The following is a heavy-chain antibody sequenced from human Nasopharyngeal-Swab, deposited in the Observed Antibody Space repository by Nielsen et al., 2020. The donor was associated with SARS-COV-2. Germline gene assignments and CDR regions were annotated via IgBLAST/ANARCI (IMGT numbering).Heavy chain of an antibody. CDR3: AKVMIVVVISGAFDY. CDR2: ISWDGGST. D-gene: IGHD3-22*01. V-gene: IGHV3-43*01. J-gene: IGHJ4*02. Sequence: GGSLRLSCAASGFTFADYTMHWVRQAPGKGLEWVSLISWDGGSTYYADSVKGRFTISRDNSKNSLYLQMNSLRTEDTALYYCAKVMIVVVISGAFDYWGQGTLVTVSS. CDR1: GFTFADYT.